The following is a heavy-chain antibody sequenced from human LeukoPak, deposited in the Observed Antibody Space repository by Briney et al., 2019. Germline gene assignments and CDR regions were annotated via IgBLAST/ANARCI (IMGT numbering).Heavy chain of an antibody. Sequence: SETLSLTCTVSGGSISSYYWSWIRQPPGKGLEWIGYIHYSGSTNYNPSLKSRVTISVDTSKNQFSLKLSSVTAADTAVYYCAGVSYDSSGYDYWGQGTLVTVSS. V-gene: IGHV4-59*01. CDR3: AGVSYDSSGYDY. CDR2: IHYSGST. J-gene: IGHJ4*02. CDR1: GGSISSYY. D-gene: IGHD3-22*01.